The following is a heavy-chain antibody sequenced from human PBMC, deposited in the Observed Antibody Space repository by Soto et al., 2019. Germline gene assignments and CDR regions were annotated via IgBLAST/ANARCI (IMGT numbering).Heavy chain of an antibody. V-gene: IGHV3-21*01. D-gene: IGHD6-6*01. CDR2: ISSSISYI. CDR3: ARDSSRSSRGSDY. Sequence: PGGSLGLSCAASGFTFSSYSMNWVRQAPGKGLEWVSSISSSISYIYYADSVKGRFTISRDNAKNSLYLQMNSLRAEDTAVYYCARDSSRSSRGSDYSDQGTLVTVSA. CDR1: GFTFSSYS. J-gene: IGHJ4*02.